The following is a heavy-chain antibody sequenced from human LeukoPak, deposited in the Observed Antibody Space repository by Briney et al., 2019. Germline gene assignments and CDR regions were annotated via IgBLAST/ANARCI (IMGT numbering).Heavy chain of an antibody. CDR2: INPNSGGT. Sequence: GASVKVSCKASGYTFTGYYMHWVRQAPGQGLEWMGWINPNSGGTNYAQKFQGRVTMTRDTSISTAYMELSRLRSDDTAVYYCAREVNKTPGSFDYWGQGTLVTVSS. CDR3: AREVNKTPGSFDY. CDR1: GYTFTGYY. V-gene: IGHV1-2*02. D-gene: IGHD1/OR15-1a*01. J-gene: IGHJ4*02.